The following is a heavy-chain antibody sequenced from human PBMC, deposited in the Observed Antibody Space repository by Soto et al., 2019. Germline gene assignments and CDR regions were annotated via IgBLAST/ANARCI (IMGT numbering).Heavy chain of an antibody. Sequence: GGSLRLSCAASGFTFSSYGMHWVRQAPGKGLEWVAVISYDGSNKYYADSVKGRFTISRDNSKNTLYLQMNSLRAEDTAVYYCAKDQPPLRYFDTLEPFDYWGQGTLVTVSS. CDR2: ISYDGSNK. CDR3: AKDQPPLRYFDTLEPFDY. J-gene: IGHJ4*02. CDR1: GFTFSSYG. V-gene: IGHV3-30*18. D-gene: IGHD3-9*01.